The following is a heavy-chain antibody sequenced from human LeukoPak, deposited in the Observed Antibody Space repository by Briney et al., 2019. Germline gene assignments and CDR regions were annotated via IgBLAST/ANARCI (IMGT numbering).Heavy chain of an antibody. CDR1: GGSISSYY. CDR3: ARHSGLVAAGEVDY. CDR2: IYYSGST. J-gene: IGHJ4*02. D-gene: IGHD6-13*01. Sequence: SETLSLTCTVSGGSISSYYWSWIRQPPGKGLEWIEYIYYSGSTNYNPSLKSRVTISVDTSKNQFSLKLSSVTAADTAVYYCARHSGLVAAGEVDYWGQGTLVTVSS. V-gene: IGHV4-59*08.